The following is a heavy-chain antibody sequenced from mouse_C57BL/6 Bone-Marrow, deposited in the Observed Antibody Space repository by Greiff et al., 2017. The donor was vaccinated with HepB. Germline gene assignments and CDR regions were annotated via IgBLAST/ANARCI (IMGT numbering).Heavy chain of an antibody. CDR2: IDPSDSYT. CDR3: AIFTTLVPYYIYY. J-gene: IGHJ2*01. CDR1: GYTFTSYW. Sequence: QVQLQQPGAELVKPGASVKLSCKASGYTFTSYWMQWVKQRPGQGLEWIGEIDPSDSYTNYNQKFKGKATLTVDTPSSTAYMQLSSLTSEDSAGYFCAIFTTLVPYYIYYWGQGTTLTLSS. D-gene: IGHD2-12*01. V-gene: IGHV1-50*01.